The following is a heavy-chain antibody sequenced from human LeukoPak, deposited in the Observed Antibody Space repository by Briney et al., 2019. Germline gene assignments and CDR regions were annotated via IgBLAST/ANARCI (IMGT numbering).Heavy chain of an antibody. CDR2: IYYSGST. D-gene: IGHD3-3*01. J-gene: IGHJ4*02. Sequence: PSETLSLTCTVSSGSISSGSYYWGWIRQPPGKGLEWIGSIYYSGSTYYKPSLKSRVTISVDTSKNQFSLKLNSVTAADTAVYYCARCGYYDFWSGYNPATFDYWGQRTLVTVSS. CDR1: SGSISSGSYY. CDR3: ARCGYYDFWSGYNPATFDY. V-gene: IGHV4-39*01.